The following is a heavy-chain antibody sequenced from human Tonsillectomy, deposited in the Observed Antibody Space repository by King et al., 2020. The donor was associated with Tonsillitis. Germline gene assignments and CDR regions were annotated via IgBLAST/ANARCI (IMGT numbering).Heavy chain of an antibody. CDR3: ARDSLGVAFDY. CDR1: GDTFSSYA. Sequence: VQLVESGAEVKKPGSSVKVSCKASGDTFSSYAISWVRQAPGQGREWMGRIIPILGMANYAQKFQGRVTITADKSTRTAYMELSSLRSEDTAVYYCARDSLGVAFDYWGQGTLVTVSS. CDR2: IIPILGMA. D-gene: IGHD3-3*01. J-gene: IGHJ4*02. V-gene: IGHV1-69*09.